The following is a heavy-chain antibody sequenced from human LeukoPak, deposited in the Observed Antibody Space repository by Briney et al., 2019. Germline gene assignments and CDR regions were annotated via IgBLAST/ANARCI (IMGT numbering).Heavy chain of an antibody. CDR2: IIPIFGTA. Sequence: SVKVSCKASGGTFSRYAISWVRQAPGQGLEWMGGIIPIFGTANYAQKFQGRVTITTDESTSTAYMELSSLRSEDTAVYYCARGSPYYYDSSGYFYFDYWGQGTLVTVSP. J-gene: IGHJ4*02. D-gene: IGHD3-22*01. CDR1: GGTFSRYA. V-gene: IGHV1-69*05. CDR3: ARGSPYYYDSSGYFYFDY.